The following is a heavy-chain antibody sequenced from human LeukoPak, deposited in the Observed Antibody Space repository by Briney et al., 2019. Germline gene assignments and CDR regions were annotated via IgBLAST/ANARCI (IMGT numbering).Heavy chain of an antibody. CDR1: GGSFSGYY. V-gene: IGHV4-34*01. J-gene: IGHJ3*02. CDR3: ARRAAPAAFRDAFDI. CDR2: INHSGST. D-gene: IGHD2-2*01. Sequence: SETLSLTCAVYGGSFSGYYWSWIRQPPGKGLEWIGEINHSGSTNYNPSLKSRVTISVDTSKNQFSLKLSSVTAADTAVYYCARRAAPAAFRDAFDIWGQGTMVTVSS.